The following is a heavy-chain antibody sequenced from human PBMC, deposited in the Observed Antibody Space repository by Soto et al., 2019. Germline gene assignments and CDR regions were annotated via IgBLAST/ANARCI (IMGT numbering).Heavy chain of an antibody. J-gene: IGHJ5*02. CDR1: GDSISGEGWY. CDR3: ARAWTATAGWANWFAL. Sequence: QVQLQESGPGLVEPSQTLSLTCTVSGDSISGEGWYWSWIRQYSGRGLQWIGYIHHSGSTYSNPSLKSRVSISVDTSKSQFFLKLTSVTAAATAVYYCARAWTATAGWANWFALWGQGTLVTVSS. V-gene: IGHV4-31*03. CDR2: IHHSGST. D-gene: IGHD6-13*01.